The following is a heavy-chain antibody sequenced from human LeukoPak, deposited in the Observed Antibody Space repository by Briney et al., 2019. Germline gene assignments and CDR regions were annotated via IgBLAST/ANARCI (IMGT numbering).Heavy chain of an antibody. CDR1: GFTFSSYA. J-gene: IGHJ4*02. Sequence: GGSLRLSCAASGFTFSSYAMSWVRQAPGKGLEWVSAISGSGGSTYYADSVKGRFTISRDNSRNTLYLQMNSLRAEDTAVYYCAKYEELEPGYSYGYYFDYWGQGTLVTASS. D-gene: IGHD5-18*01. CDR2: ISGSGGST. CDR3: AKYEELEPGYSYGYYFDY. V-gene: IGHV3-23*01.